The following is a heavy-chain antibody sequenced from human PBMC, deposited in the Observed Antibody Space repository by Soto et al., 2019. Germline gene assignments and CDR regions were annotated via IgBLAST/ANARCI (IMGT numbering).Heavy chain of an antibody. J-gene: IGHJ4*02. CDR3: ARDGAVGPLDY. D-gene: IGHD3-10*01. V-gene: IGHV4-59*01. CDR2: IFYNGNT. CDR1: GGSITSSY. Sequence: SETLSLTCTVSGGSITSSYWSWIRQPPEKGLEWIGYIFYNGNTNYNPSLKSRVTISLDTSKNQFSLKLNSVTAADTAVYYCARDGAVGPLDYWGQGALVTVSS.